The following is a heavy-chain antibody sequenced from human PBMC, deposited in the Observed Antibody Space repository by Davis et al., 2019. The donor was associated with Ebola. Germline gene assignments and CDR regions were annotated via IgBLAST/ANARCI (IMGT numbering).Heavy chain of an antibody. CDR1: GCTFSSYA. Sequence: AASVKVSCKASGCTFSSYAINWVRQAPGQGLEWMGWLNPNSGNTDSTHKFQGRLTMTKNISIGTAYMELSTLTSEDTAVYYCARSSIAARPGYYYGMDVWGQGTTVTVSS. CDR3: ARSSIAARPGYYYGMDV. J-gene: IGHJ6*02. V-gene: IGHV1-8*02. D-gene: IGHD6-6*01. CDR2: LNPNSGNT.